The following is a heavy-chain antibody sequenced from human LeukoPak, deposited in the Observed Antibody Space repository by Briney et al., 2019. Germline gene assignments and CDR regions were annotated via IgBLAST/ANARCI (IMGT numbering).Heavy chain of an antibody. Sequence: GASVKVSCKASGYTFTTYYMHWVRQAPGQGLEWMGIINPSGGSTTYAQKFQGRVTMTRDTSTSTVYIELSSLRSEDTAVYYCARGAEMATTGDAFDIWGQGTVVTVSS. CDR1: GYTFTTYY. V-gene: IGHV1-46*01. CDR3: ARGAEMATTGDAFDI. D-gene: IGHD5-24*01. J-gene: IGHJ3*02. CDR2: INPSGGST.